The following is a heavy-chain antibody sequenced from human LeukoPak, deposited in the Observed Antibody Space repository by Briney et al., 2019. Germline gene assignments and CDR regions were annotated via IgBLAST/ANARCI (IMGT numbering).Heavy chain of an antibody. CDR1: GFTFSSYS. D-gene: IGHD3-16*02. CDR3: AKTPGLGELSLYFDY. Sequence: GGSLRLSCAASGFTFSSYSMNWVRQAPGKGLEWVSSISSSSSYIYYADSVKGRFTISRDNAKNSLYLQMNSLRAEDTAVYYCAKTPGLGELSLYFDYWGQGTLVTVSS. J-gene: IGHJ4*02. CDR2: ISSSSSYI. V-gene: IGHV3-21*01.